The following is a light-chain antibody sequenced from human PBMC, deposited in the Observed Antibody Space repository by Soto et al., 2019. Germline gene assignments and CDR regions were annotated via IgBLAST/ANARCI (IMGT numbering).Light chain of an antibody. J-gene: IGLJ3*02. CDR1: TSNIGAGYD. CDR2: GNT. Sequence: QSALTQPPSVSGAPGQRVTISCSGSTSNIGAGYDVHWYQQVPGTAPKLLIYGNTNRPSGVPARFSDSKSGTSASLAITGLQAEDEADYYCQSFDSSLNGWVFGGGTKVTVL. CDR3: QSFDSSLNGWV. V-gene: IGLV1-40*01.